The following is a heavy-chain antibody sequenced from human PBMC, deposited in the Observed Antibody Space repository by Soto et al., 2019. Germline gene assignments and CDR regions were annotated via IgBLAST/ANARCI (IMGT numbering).Heavy chain of an antibody. CDR1: GYTFTGYY. J-gene: IGHJ5*02. D-gene: IGHD6-13*01. Sequence: SVKVSCKASGYTFTGYYMRWVRQAPGQGLEWMGWINPNSGGTNYAQKFQGRVTMTRDTSISTAYMELSRLRSDDTAVYYCARGTPYEQQLVRGGFDPWGQGTLVTVSS. CDR3: ARGTPYEQQLVRGGFDP. CDR2: INPNSGGT. V-gene: IGHV1-2*02.